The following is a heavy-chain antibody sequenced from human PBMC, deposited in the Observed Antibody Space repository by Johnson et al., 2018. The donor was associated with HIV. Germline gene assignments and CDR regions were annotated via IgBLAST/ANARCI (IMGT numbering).Heavy chain of an antibody. CDR1: GFTFDDYA. CDR3: AREERTGVGDAFDT. J-gene: IGHJ3*02. V-gene: IGHV3-NL1*01. D-gene: IGHD1-26*01. Sequence: QVQLVESGGGVVRPGGSLRLSCAASGFTFDDYAMHWVRQAPGKGLEWVSVIYSGGSTYYADSVKGRFSIPRATSKNTLYLQMNSLRAEDTAVCYCAREERTGVGDAFDTWGQGTMVIVSS. CDR2: IYSGGST.